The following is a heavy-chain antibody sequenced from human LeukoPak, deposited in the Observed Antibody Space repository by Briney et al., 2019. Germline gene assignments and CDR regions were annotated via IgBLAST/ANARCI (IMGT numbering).Heavy chain of an antibody. CDR2: ISGDGGST. J-gene: IGHJ4*02. V-gene: IGHV3-43*02. CDR3: AKGGQIRFLEWLLFDY. CDR1: GFTFDDYA. Sequence: PGGSLRLSCAASGFTFDDYAMHWVRQAPGKGLEWVSLISGDGGSTYYADSVKGRFTISRDNSKNSLYLQMNSLRAEDTAVYYCAKGGQIRFLEWLLFDYWGQGTLVTVSS. D-gene: IGHD3-3*01.